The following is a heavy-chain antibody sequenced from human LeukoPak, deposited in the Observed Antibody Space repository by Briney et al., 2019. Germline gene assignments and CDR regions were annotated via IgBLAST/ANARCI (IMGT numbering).Heavy chain of an antibody. CDR2: ISSSSSYI. CDR1: GFTFSSYS. V-gene: IGHV3-21*01. D-gene: IGHD1-26*01. Sequence: KAGGSLRLSCAASGFTFSSYSMNWVRQAPGKGLEWVSSISSSSSYIYYADSVKGRFTISRDNAKNSLYLQMNSLRAEDTAVYYCARESSGSYYFDYWGQGTLVTVSS. CDR3: ARESSGSYYFDY. J-gene: IGHJ4*02.